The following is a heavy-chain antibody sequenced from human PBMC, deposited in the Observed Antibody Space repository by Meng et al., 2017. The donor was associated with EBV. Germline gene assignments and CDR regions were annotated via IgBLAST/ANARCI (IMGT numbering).Heavy chain of an antibody. Sequence: QVQLVQSGAELKKPGSSVKVSCKASGATFSSYAISWVRQAPGQGLEWMGGIIPILGIANYAQKFQGRVTITADKSTSTAYMELSSLRSEDTAVYYCARERPGGMATTPYFDYWGQGTLVTVSS. J-gene: IGHJ4*02. D-gene: IGHD5-24*01. CDR3: ARERPGGMATTPYFDY. V-gene: IGHV1-69*10. CDR2: IIPILGIA. CDR1: GATFSSYA.